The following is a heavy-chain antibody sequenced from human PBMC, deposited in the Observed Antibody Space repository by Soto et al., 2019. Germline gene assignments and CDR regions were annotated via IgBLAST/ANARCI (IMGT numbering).Heavy chain of an antibody. CDR2: IYYSGST. V-gene: IGHV4-59*01. Sequence: PSETLSLTCTVSCGSISSYYWSWIRQPPGKGLEWIGYIYYSGSTNYNPSLKSRVTISVDTSKNQFSLKLSSVTAADTAVYYCASLTGEYFDYWGQGTLVTVSS. D-gene: IGHD7-27*01. CDR3: ASLTGEYFDY. CDR1: CGSISSYY. J-gene: IGHJ4*02.